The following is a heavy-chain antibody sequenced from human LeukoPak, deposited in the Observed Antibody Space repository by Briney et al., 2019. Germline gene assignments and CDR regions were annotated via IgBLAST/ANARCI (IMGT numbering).Heavy chain of an antibody. Sequence: GASVKVSCKVSGYTLTELSMHWVRQTPEKGLEWMGGSDPEDGEAIYAEKFQDRVIMTEDTSTDTAYMELSSLKSADTAVYYCAAGRLYSHLDFWGQGTLVAVSS. V-gene: IGHV1-24*01. CDR2: SDPEDGEA. J-gene: IGHJ4*02. CDR1: GYTLTELS. CDR3: AAGRLYSHLDF. D-gene: IGHD5-18*01.